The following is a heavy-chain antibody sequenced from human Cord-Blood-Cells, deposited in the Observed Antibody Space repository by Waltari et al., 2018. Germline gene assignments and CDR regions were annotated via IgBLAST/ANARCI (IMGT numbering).Heavy chain of an antibody. CDR1: GGSFSGYY. J-gene: IGHJ2*01. CDR3: AGGNSMYCSSSYFDL. D-gene: IGHD6-6*01. Sequence: QVQLQQWGAGLLQPSETLSLTCAVYGGSFSGYYWSWIRQPPGKGLEWIGEINQGGSTNDNPSLKGAVTISLDTSKNQFSPNLAAVTAADTSVYYCAGGNSMYCSSSYFDLGGRGTLVTVSS. V-gene: IGHV4-34*01. CDR2: INQGGST.